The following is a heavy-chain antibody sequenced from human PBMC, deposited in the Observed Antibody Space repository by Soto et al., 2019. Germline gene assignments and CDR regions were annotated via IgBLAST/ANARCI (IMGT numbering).Heavy chain of an antibody. CDR3: DRPDRDFYDLDV. CDR2: ISAAGDP. J-gene: IGHJ6*04. CDR1: GFTFRNYD. V-gene: IGHV3-13*05. Sequence: EVQLVESGEGLVQPGGSLRLSCEASGFTFRNYDMHWVRQGTGKGLEWVSGISAAGDPDYADSVEGRFTISRENAQNSFFLQMKILRVGDTAVYYWDRPDRDFYDLDVWGKGTTVIVSS.